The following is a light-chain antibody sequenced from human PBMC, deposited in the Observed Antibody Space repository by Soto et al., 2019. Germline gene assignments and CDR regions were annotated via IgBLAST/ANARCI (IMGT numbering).Light chain of an antibody. CDR2: GAS. J-gene: IGKJ4*01. CDR1: QGIGDT. V-gene: IGKV3-15*01. CDR3: QQFRSYPLT. Sequence: EVVMWQSPATLSVSPVEGATLSCRASQGIGDTLAWYQHKPGQAPRLLIDGASTRATGIPARFSGSGSGTEFTLTISSLEPEDFAVYYGQQFRSYPLTFGGGTKVDIK.